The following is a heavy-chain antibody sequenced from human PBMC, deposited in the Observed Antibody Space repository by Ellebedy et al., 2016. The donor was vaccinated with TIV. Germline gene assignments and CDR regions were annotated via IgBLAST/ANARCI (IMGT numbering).Heavy chain of an antibody. J-gene: IGHJ4*02. Sequence: AASVKVSCKASGYTFTSFGISWVRQAPGQGLEWMGWISAYNGDSNYAQKLQGRVTMTTDTSTSTAYMELRSLRSDDTAVYYCAREGRYYDSSGYQSNYWGQGTLVTVSS. CDR1: GYTFTSFG. CDR2: ISAYNGDS. V-gene: IGHV1-18*01. D-gene: IGHD3-22*01. CDR3: AREGRYYDSSGYQSNY.